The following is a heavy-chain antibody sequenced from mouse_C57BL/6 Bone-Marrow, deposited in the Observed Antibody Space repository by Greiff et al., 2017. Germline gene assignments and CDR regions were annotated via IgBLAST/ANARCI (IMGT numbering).Heavy chain of an antibody. V-gene: IGHV2-4*01. CDR3: AKIADYAMDY. CDR2: IWSGGST. Sequence: VQLVESGPGLVQPSQSLSITCTVSGFSLTSYGVHWVRQPPGKGLEWLGVIWSGGSTDYNAAFISRLSISKDNSKSQVFFKMNSLQADNTAIYYCAKIADYAMDYWGQGTSVTVSS. CDR1: GFSLTSYG. J-gene: IGHJ4*01.